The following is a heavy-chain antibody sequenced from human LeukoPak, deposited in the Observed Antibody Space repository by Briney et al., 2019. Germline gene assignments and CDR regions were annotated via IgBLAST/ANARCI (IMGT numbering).Heavy chain of an antibody. J-gene: IGHJ4*02. D-gene: IGHD5/OR15-5a*01. V-gene: IGHV1-18*01. CDR2: ISTHSGDS. CDR1: GYTFTDYA. CDR3: VRADFNEPRSTRAEAFDY. Sequence: ASVRVSCRPSGYTFTDYAISWVRQAPGQGLAWAGWISTHSGDSDSAEKVQDRITLTTDTSTNTAYMELTGLVSDDTAVYYCVRADFNEPRSTRAEAFDYWGQGTLLTVSS.